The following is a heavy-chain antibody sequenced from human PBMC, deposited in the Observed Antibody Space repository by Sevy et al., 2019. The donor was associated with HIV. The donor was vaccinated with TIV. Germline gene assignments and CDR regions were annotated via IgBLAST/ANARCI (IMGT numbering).Heavy chain of an antibody. CDR2: IYYSGST. V-gene: IGHV4-59*01. D-gene: IGHD2-2*02. CDR1: GGSISSYY. CDR3: ARGFGCSSTSCYSGYYYYYGMDV. Sequence: SETLSLTCTVSGGSISSYYWSWIRQPPGKGLEWIGYIYYSGSTNYNPSLNSRVTISVDTSKNQVSLKLSSVTAADTAVYYCARGFGCSSTSCYSGYYYYYGMDVWGQGTTVTVSS. J-gene: IGHJ6*02.